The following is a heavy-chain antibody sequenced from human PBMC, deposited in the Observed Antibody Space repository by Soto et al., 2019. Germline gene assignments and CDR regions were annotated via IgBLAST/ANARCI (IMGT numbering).Heavy chain of an antibody. Sequence: GESLKISCKGSGYRFTNYWIGWVRQLPGKGLEWMGIIYPGDSDTRYSPSFQGQVTISADKSISTAYLQWSSLKASDTAMYYCARIPVPLGIDHWGQGTLVTVSS. J-gene: IGHJ4*02. CDR1: GYRFTNYW. D-gene: IGHD1-1*01. CDR2: IYPGDSDT. CDR3: ARIPVPLGIDH. V-gene: IGHV5-51*01.